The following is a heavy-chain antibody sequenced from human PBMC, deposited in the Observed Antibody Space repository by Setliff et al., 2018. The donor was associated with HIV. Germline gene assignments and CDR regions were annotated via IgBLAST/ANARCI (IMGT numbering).Heavy chain of an antibody. CDR2: INHSRRT. CDR3: ARGFSGDYLFTGYLDV. CDR1: GGSFSGFY. Sequence: PSETLSLTCAVYGGSFSGFYWNWIRQAPGKGLEWIGEINHSRRTKYNPSPKSRVTISVDTSKNQFSLKLSSVTAADTAFYYCARGFSGDYLFTGYLDVWGKGTTVTVSS. D-gene: IGHD3-22*01. J-gene: IGHJ6*03. V-gene: IGHV4-34*01.